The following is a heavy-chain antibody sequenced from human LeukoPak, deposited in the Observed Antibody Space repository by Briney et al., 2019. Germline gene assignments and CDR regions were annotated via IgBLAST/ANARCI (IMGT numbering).Heavy chain of an antibody. CDR2: INHSGST. J-gene: IGHJ4*02. Sequence: TETLSLTCAVYGGSFSGYYWSWIRQPPGKGLEWIGEINHSGSTNYNPSLKSRVTISADTSKNQFSLKLSSVTAADTAVYYCARASYGGYVEFDYWGQGTLVTVSS. V-gene: IGHV4-34*01. CDR1: GGSFSGYY. D-gene: IGHD5-12*01. CDR3: ARASYGGYVEFDY.